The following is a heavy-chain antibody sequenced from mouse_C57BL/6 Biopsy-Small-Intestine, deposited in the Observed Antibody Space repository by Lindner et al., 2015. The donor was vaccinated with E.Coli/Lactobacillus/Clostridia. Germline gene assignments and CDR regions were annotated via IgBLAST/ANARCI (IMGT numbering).Heavy chain of an antibody. CDR2: ISGSNGNT. J-gene: IGHJ4*01. D-gene: IGHD6-1*01. Sequence: SVKVSCKASGYTFTSYGISWVRQAPGQGLEWMGWISGSNGNTKYAQKFQGRVTVTADTSTGTAHMELRSPRSDDTAVYYCARARDPPAAAGVDYWGQGTLVTVSS. CDR1: GYTFTSYG. V-gene: IGHV1-66*01. CDR3: ARARDPPAAAGVDY.